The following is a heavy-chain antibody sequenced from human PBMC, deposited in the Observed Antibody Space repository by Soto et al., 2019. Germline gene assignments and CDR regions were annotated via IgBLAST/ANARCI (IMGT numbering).Heavy chain of an antibody. J-gene: IGHJ6*02. D-gene: IGHD3-3*01. CDR2: IYYSGST. Sequence: SETLSLTCTVSGGSISSDDYYWSWIRQPPGKGLEWIGYIYYSGSTYYNPSLKSRVTISVDTSKNQFSLKLSSVTAADTAVYYCARDNILGILYGGMDVWGQGTTVTVSS. V-gene: IGHV4-30-4*01. CDR3: ARDNILGILYGGMDV. CDR1: GGSISSDDYY.